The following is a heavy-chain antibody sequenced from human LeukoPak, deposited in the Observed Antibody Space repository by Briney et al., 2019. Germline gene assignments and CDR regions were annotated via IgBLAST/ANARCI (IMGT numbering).Heavy chain of an antibody. CDR1: GGTFSSYT. J-gene: IGHJ6*03. CDR3: ARAGGYYYDSSGYPPHSYYYYYYMDV. V-gene: IGHV1-2*02. D-gene: IGHD3-22*01. Sequence: GASVKVSCKASGGTFSSYTISWVRQAPGQGLEWMGWINPNSGGTNYAQKFQGRVTMTRDTSISTAYMELSRLRSDDTAVYYCARAGGYYYDSSGYPPHSYYYYYYMDVWGKGATVTVSS. CDR2: INPNSGGT.